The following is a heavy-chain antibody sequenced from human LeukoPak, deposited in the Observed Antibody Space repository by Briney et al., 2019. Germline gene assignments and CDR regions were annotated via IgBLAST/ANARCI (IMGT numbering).Heavy chain of an antibody. CDR2: IFTSGNT. V-gene: IGHV4-4*07. D-gene: IGHD6-19*01. J-gene: IGHJ4*02. Sequence: SETLSLTCTVSGGSISSYYWSWIRQPAGKGLEWIGRIFTSGNTNYNPSLKSRVTISVDKSKNQFSLKLTSVTAADTAVYYCAREASGWFGGFGYWGQGTLVTVSS. CDR1: GGSISSYY. CDR3: AREASGWFGGFGY.